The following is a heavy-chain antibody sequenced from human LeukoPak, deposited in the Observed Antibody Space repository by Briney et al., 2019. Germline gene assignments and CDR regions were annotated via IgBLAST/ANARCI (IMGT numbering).Heavy chain of an antibody. CDR1: GFTFSSYW. CDR3: AREVGAHPGPFDY. D-gene: IGHD1-26*01. V-gene: IGHV3-7*01. J-gene: IGHJ4*02. Sequence: GGSLRLSCAASGFTFSSYWMSWVRQAPGKGLEWVANIKQDGSEKYYVDSVKGRFTISRDNAKNSLYLQMNSLRAEDTAVYYCAREVGAHPGPFDYWGQGTLVTVSS. CDR2: IKQDGSEK.